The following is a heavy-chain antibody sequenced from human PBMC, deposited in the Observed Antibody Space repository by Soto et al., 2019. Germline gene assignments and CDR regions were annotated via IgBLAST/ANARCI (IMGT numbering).Heavy chain of an antibody. Sequence: PSETLSLTCTVSGGSISSYYWSWIRQPPGKGLEWIGYIYYSGSTNYNPSLKSRVTISVDTSKNQFSLKLSSVTAADTAVYYCARDIRGIAASWGQGTLVTVSS. J-gene: IGHJ4*02. CDR3: ARDIRGIAAS. CDR2: IYYSGST. D-gene: IGHD6-25*01. CDR1: GGSISSYY. V-gene: IGHV4-59*01.